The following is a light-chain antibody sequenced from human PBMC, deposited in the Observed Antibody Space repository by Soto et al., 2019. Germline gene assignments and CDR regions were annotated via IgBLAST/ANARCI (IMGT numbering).Light chain of an antibody. Sequence: SYELTQPPSVSVAPGQTARITCGGNNIGSKSVHWYQQKPGQAPVLVVYDDSDRPSGSPERFSGSNSGNTATLTISRVDAGDEADYYCQVWDSSSDHVVFGGGTKLTVL. V-gene: IGLV3-21*02. CDR1: NIGSKS. CDR3: QVWDSSSDHVV. J-gene: IGLJ2*01. CDR2: DDS.